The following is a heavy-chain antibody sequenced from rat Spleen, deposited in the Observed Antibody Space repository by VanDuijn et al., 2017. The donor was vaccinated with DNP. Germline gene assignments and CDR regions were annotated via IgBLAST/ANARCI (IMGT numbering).Heavy chain of an antibody. CDR2: ISYDGNST. D-gene: IGHD1-11*01. CDR1: GFAFTDFN. J-gene: IGHJ2*01. Sequence: EVQLVESGGGLVQPGRSMKLSCAASGFAFTDFNMAWVRQAPKKGLEWVAIISYDGNSTKSRDSVRGRFTISRDNAESSLYLQMDSLRSEETATYYCAKAGGYSPWYFDYWGQGVMVTVSS. V-gene: IGHV5-7*01. CDR3: AKAGGYSPWYFDY.